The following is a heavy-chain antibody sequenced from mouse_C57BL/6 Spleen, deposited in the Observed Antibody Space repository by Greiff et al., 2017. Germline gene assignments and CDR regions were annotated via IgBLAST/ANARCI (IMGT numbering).Heavy chain of an antibody. CDR3: ARKLNWDDAMDY. Sequence: QVHVKQSGPELVKPGASVKISCKASGYSFTSYYIHWVKQRPGQGLEWIGWIYPGSGTTKYNEKFKGKATLTADTSSSTAYMQLSSLTAEDSAVYYCARKLNWDDAMDYWGQGTSVTVSS. CDR1: GYSFTSYY. V-gene: IGHV1-66*01. J-gene: IGHJ4*01. CDR2: IYPGSGTT. D-gene: IGHD4-1*01.